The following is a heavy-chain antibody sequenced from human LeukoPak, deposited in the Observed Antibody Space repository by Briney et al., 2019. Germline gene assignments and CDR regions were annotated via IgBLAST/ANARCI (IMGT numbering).Heavy chain of an antibody. J-gene: IGHJ6*03. Sequence: SETLSLTCTVSGGSISSYYWSWIRQPPGKGLEWIGYIYYSGSTNYNPSLKSRVTISVDTSKNQFSLKLSSVTAADTAVYYCAGTIDRIAVAGSDYHYYYMDVWGKGTTVTVSS. CDR3: AGTIDRIAVAGSDYHYYYMDV. D-gene: IGHD6-19*01. CDR1: GGSISSYY. V-gene: IGHV4-59*08. CDR2: IYYSGST.